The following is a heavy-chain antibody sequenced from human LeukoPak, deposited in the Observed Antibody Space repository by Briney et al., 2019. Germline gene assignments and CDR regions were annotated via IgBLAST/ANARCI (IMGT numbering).Heavy chain of an antibody. Sequence: PGGSLRLSCAASGFAFSDSVMSWVRQAPGKGLEWVSTITSITTTTYYADSVKGRFTISRDNSKNTLYLEMHSLRAEDTALYYCAKDLKQLEYYLDYWGQGTLVTVSS. J-gene: IGHJ4*02. CDR2: ITSITTTT. CDR3: AKDLKQLEYYLDY. CDR1: GFAFSDSV. V-gene: IGHV3-23*01. D-gene: IGHD1-1*01.